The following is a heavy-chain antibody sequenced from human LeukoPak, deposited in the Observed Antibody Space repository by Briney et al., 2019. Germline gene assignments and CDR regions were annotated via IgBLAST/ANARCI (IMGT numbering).Heavy chain of an antibody. CDR2: IYHSGST. Sequence: SGTLSLTCAVSGGSISSSNWWSWVRQPPGKGLEWIGEIYHSGSTNYNPSLKSRVTISVDKSKNQFSLKLSSVTAADTAVYYCARDRGGYTYSHDYWGQGTLVTVSS. V-gene: IGHV4-4*02. D-gene: IGHD5-18*01. CDR3: ARDRGGYTYSHDY. J-gene: IGHJ4*02. CDR1: GGSISSSNW.